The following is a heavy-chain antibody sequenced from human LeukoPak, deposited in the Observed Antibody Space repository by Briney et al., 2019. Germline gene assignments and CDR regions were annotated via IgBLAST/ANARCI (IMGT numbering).Heavy chain of an antibody. CDR3: VSEGTSGTTWAPDY. CDR1: GFTLSRFW. J-gene: IGHJ4*02. CDR2: IDSDGNST. D-gene: IGHD1/OR15-1a*01. Sequence: PGVSLSLSCAASGFTLSRFWMHRVGHAPGKGLVWVSRIDSDGNSTSYAYSVKGRLTISRDNARNSLYLQINILRAEDTAVYYCVSEGTSGTTWAPDYWGPGTLVTVSS. V-gene: IGHV3-74*01.